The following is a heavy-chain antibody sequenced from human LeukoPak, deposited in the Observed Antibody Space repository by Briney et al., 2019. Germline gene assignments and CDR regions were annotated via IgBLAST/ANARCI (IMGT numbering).Heavy chain of an antibody. V-gene: IGHV4-34*01. CDR1: GGSFSGCY. CDR2: INHSGST. J-gene: IGHJ4*02. CDR3: ARNLTGTGVYDY. Sequence: PSETLSLTCAVYGGSFSGCYWSWIRQPPGKGLEWIGEINHSGSTNYNPSLKSRVTISVDTSKNQFSLKLSSVTAADTAVYYCARNLTGTGVYDYWGQGTLVTVSS. D-gene: IGHD3-10*01.